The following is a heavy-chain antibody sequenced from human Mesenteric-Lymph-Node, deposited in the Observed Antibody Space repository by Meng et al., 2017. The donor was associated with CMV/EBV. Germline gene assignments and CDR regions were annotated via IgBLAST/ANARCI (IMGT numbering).Heavy chain of an antibody. D-gene: IGHD2-21*02. CDR1: GYTFITYG. CDR3: ARDPGSPYCGGDCPSSDY. V-gene: IGHV1-18*01. Sequence: ASVKVSCKASGYTFITYGISWVRQAPGQGLEWMGWISAYNGNTKYAQKVQGRVTMTTDTSTSTAYMELRSLRSDDTAVYFCARDPGSPYCGGDCPSSDYWGQGTLVTVSS. J-gene: IGHJ4*02. CDR2: ISAYNGNT.